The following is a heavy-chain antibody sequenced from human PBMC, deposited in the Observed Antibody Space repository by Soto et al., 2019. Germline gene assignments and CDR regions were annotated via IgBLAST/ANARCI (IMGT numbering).Heavy chain of an antibody. D-gene: IGHD5-12*01. CDR1: GFSFSSYA. Sequence: EVQLLESGGGLVQPGGSLRLSCAASGFSFSSYAMNWVRQAPGKGLEWVSGISVSGGSTYYADSVKGRFTISRDNAKNSLYLQMNSLRAEDTAVYYCASTRWLPIDYWGQGTLVTVSS. CDR3: ASTRWLPIDY. J-gene: IGHJ4*02. CDR2: ISVSGGST. V-gene: IGHV3-23*01.